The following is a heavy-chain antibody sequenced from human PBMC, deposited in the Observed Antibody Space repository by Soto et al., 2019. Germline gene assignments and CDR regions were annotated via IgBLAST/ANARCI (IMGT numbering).Heavy chain of an antibody. CDR1: GFTFSSYS. D-gene: IGHD2-21*02. V-gene: IGHV3-48*02. CDR3: ARVLSGDCGGDCDPEY. CDR2: ISSSGSFI. J-gene: IGHJ4*02. Sequence: EVQLVESGGGLVQPGGSLRLSCAASGFTFSSYSMNWVRQAPGKGLEWVSYISSSGSFIYYADSVKGRITISRDNAKNPRHLHMNSLSDEDTAGYYCARVLSGDCGGDCDPEYWGQGTLVTVSS.